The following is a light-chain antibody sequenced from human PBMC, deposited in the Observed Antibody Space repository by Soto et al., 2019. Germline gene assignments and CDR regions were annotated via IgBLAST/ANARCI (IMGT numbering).Light chain of an antibody. Sequence: DIQMTQSPASLSASVGDRVTITCQASQDIKHYLNWYQQKPGKAPKLLIYDASNLETGVPFRFSGSGSGTDFTFTISSLQPEDTGTYYCQQHENIPLTFGGGTRVEV. J-gene: IGKJ4*01. CDR3: QQHENIPLT. CDR2: DAS. V-gene: IGKV1-33*01. CDR1: QDIKHY.